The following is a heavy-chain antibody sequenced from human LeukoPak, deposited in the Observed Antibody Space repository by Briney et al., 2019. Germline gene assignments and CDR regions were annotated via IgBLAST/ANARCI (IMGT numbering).Heavy chain of an antibody. CDR3: ARAYSPPQWSPFDY. D-gene: IGHD6-13*01. Sequence: SETLSLTCTVSGGSISSSSYYWGWIRQPPGKGLEWIGSIYYSGSTYYKPSLKSRVTISLDTSKNQFSLKLSSVTAADTAVYYCARAYSPPQWSPFDYWGQGTLVTVSS. V-gene: IGHV4-39*07. CDR2: IYYSGST. CDR1: GGSISSSSYY. J-gene: IGHJ4*02.